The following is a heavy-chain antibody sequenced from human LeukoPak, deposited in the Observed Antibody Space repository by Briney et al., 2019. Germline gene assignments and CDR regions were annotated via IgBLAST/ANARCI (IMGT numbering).Heavy chain of an antibody. D-gene: IGHD2-2*01. CDR1: GYTLTSYY. V-gene: IGHV1-46*01. J-gene: IGHJ6*03. CDR3: AINVGSTSKIPSTSYYYYYYYMDV. Sequence: PGASVKVSCKASGYTLTSYYMHWVRPAPGQGLEWMGIINPSGGSTSYAQKFQGRVTITADESTNTAYMELSSLRSEDTAVYYCAINVGSTSKIPSTSYYYYYYYMDVWGKGTTVTISS. CDR2: INPSGGST.